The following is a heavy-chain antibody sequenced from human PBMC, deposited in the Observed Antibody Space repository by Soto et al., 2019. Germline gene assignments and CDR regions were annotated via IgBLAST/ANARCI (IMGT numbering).Heavy chain of an antibody. CDR2: IYYNGNT. CDR1: GGSISSSSYY. Sequence: QLQLQESGPGLVKPSETLSLTCTVSGGSISSSSYYWAWIRQPPGKGLEWLGNIYYNGNTYYIPSLKSRVTISVSTSKTHFSLNLTSVTAADTAVYYCAKCGYSFTYLPFDSWGQGTLVAVSS. J-gene: IGHJ4*02. D-gene: IGHD5-18*01. CDR3: AKCGYSFTYLPFDS. V-gene: IGHV4-39*02.